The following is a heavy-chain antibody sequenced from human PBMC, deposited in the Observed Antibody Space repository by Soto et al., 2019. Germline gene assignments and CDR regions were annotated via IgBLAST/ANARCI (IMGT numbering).Heavy chain of an antibody. D-gene: IGHD6-6*01. CDR2: IYYSGST. Sequence: SETLSLTCTVSGGSISSSSYSWGWIRQPPGKGLEWIGSIYYSGSTYYNPSLKSRVTISVDRSKNQFSLKLSSVTAADTAVYYCARERPDGARLDPWGQGTLVTVSS. J-gene: IGHJ5*02. V-gene: IGHV4-39*07. CDR3: ARERPDGARLDP. CDR1: GGSISSSSYS.